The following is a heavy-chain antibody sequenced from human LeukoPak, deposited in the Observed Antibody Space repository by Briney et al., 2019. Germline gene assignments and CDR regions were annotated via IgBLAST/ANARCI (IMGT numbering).Heavy chain of an antibody. CDR1: GGSISSYY. CDR3: ARDAYSSSWYIYYAFDI. V-gene: IGHV4-4*07. D-gene: IGHD6-13*01. Sequence: SETLSLTCTVSGGSISSYYWSWIRQPAGPGLEWIGRIYTSGSTNYNPSLKSRVTMSVDTSKNQFSLKLSSVTAADTAVYYCARDAYSSSWYIYYAFDIWGQGTMVTVSS. J-gene: IGHJ3*02. CDR2: IYTSGST.